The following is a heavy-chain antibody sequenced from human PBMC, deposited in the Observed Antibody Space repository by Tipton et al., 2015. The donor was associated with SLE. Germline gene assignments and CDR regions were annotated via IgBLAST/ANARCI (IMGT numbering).Heavy chain of an antibody. CDR3: ASTFATGY. V-gene: IGHV3-74*01. D-gene: IGHD1-1*01. J-gene: IGHJ4*02. CDR1: GFAFSTHW. Sequence: SLRLSCVASGFAFSTHWIHWVRQAPGKGLVWVSSVSSDATTTTYADSVKGRFTTPRDNAKNTVYLQMSSLRAEDTAVYYCASTFATGYWGQGMLVTVSS. CDR2: VSSDATTT.